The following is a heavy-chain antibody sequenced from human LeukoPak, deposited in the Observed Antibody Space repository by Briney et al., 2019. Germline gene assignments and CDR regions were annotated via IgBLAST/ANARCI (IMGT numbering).Heavy chain of an antibody. D-gene: IGHD3-10*01. V-gene: IGHV1-2*02. CDR1: GYTFTGYY. CDR3: ARSGVRWGYYMDV. Sequence: ASVKVSCKASGYTFTGYYMHRVRQAPGQGLEWMGWINPNSGGTNYAQKFQGRVTMTRDTSISTAYMELSRLRSDDTAVYYCARSGVRWGYYMDVWGKGTTVTVSS. J-gene: IGHJ6*03. CDR2: INPNSGGT.